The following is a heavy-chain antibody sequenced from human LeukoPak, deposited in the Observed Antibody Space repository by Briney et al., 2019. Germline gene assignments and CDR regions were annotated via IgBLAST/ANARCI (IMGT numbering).Heavy chain of an antibody. CDR3: TAEYDSSGYYPWFFDL. V-gene: IGHV3-15*01. CDR2: IKSKADGGTT. CDR1: GFTFNNAW. Sequence: GGSLRPSCAASGFTFNNAWMSWVRQAPGKGLEWVGRIKSKADGGTTDHAAPMKGRFTISRDDSKSTLYLQMSSLKTEDTAVYYCTAEYDSSGYYPWFFDLWGRGTLVTASS. D-gene: IGHD3-22*01. J-gene: IGHJ2*01.